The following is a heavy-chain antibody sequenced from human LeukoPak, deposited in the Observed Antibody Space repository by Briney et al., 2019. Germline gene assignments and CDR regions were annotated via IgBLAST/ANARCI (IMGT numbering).Heavy chain of an antibody. CDR2: IWYHGRNE. D-gene: IGHD6-13*01. Sequence: PGRSLRLSCAASGISFSSSGMHWVRQAPGKGLEWVAVIWYHGRNEYYADSVKGRFTISRDNSENTLFLQMNSLRAEDTAVYYCERSGIGGMDVWGQGTTVTVSS. J-gene: IGHJ6*02. CDR3: ERSGIGGMDV. CDR1: GISFSSSG. V-gene: IGHV3-33*01.